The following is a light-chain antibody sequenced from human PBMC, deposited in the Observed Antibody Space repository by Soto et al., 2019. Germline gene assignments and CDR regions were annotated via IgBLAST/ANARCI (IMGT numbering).Light chain of an antibody. CDR1: QSVSSSY. J-gene: IGKJ3*01. CDR2: DAS. V-gene: IGKV3-20*01. CDR3: QHYGTSPL. Sequence: EIVLTQSPGTLSLSPGERATLSCRASQSVSSSYLAWYQQKPGQAPRLLIYDASRATGIPDRFSGSGSGTDFTLTITRREPEDFAVYYCQHYGTSPLFGPGTKVDI.